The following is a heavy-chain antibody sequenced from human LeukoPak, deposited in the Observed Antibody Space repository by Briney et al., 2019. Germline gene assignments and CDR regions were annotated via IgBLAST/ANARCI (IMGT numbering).Heavy chain of an antibody. D-gene: IGHD3-22*01. J-gene: IGHJ3*02. Sequence: GASVKVSCTASGYTFTSYDISWVRQAPGQGLEWMGWISAYNGNTNYAQKLQGRVTMTTDTSTSTAYMELRSLRSDDTAVYYCARTEYYDSSGYYKDAFDIWGQGTTVTVSS. CDR3: ARTEYYDSSGYYKDAFDI. CDR1: GYTFTSYD. CDR2: ISAYNGNT. V-gene: IGHV1-18*01.